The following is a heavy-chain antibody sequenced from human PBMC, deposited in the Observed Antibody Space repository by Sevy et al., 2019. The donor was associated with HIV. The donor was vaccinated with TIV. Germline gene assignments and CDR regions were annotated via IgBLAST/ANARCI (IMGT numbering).Heavy chain of an antibody. J-gene: IGHJ5*02. CDR3: ARKKNLGEPSDP. CDR1: GYTFTTYG. V-gene: IGHV1-18*01. CDR2: INTYNGNT. Sequence: ASVKVSCKPSGYTFTTYGITWVRQAPGQGLEWMGWINTYNGNTNYAKKFKGRVTMTRDTSTSTAYMELRSLTSDDTAVYYCARKKNLGEPSDPWGQGTLVTVSS. D-gene: IGHD3-16*01.